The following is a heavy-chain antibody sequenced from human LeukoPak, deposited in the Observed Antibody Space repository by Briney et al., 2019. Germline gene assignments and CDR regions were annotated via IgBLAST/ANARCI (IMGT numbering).Heavy chain of an antibody. V-gene: IGHV3-21*01. CDR3: ARDGHSSGWYGGY. CDR1: GFTFSSYS. Sequence: PGGSLRLSCAASGFTFSSYSMNWVRQAPGKGLEWVSSISSSSSYIYYADSVKGRFTISRDNAKNSLYLQMNSLRAEDTAVYYCARDGHSSGWYGGYWGQGTLVTVSS. D-gene: IGHD6-19*01. J-gene: IGHJ4*02. CDR2: ISSSSSYI.